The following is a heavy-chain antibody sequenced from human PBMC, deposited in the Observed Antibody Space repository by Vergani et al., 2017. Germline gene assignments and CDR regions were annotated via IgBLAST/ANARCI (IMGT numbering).Heavy chain of an antibody. V-gene: IGHV1-46*03. J-gene: IGHJ4*02. D-gene: IGHD3-9*01. CDR2: INPSGGHK. CDR1: GYTFSNYY. Sequence: QVQVVQSGAEVKKSGASVKVSCKTSGYTFSNYYMHWVRQPPGQGLEWMGIINPSGGHKNYAQKFQGRVTMTRDTSTSTVYMELSSLRSEATAIYYCARGDYGILTGYRYWGQGTLVTVSS. CDR3: ARGDYGILTGYRY.